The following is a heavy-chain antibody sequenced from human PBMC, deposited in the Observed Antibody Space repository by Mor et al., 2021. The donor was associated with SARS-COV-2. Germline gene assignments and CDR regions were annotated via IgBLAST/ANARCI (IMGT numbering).Heavy chain of an antibody. Sequence: KSRVTISVDTSKSQFSLKLNSVTAADTAVYYCAREGGLNYFDSWGQGTLVTVSS. V-gene: IGHV4-30-2*04. D-gene: IGHD3-16*01. CDR3: AREGGLNYFDS. J-gene: IGHJ4*02.